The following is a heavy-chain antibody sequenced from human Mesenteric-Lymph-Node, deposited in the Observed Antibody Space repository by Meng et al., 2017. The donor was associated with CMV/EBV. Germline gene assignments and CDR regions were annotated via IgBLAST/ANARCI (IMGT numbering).Heavy chain of an antibody. J-gene: IGHJ4*02. V-gene: IGHV3-7*01. CDR2: INPDASVK. D-gene: IGHD3-9*01. CDR3: ATGDSGDWSL. CDR1: GVTFSFNW. Sequence: GESLKISCAASGVTFSFNWMSWVRQVPGKGLEWVANINPDASVKYYVDSVKGRFAISRENAKNSFYLQMNNVRPEDTAVYYCATGDSGDWSLGGQGALVTSPQ.